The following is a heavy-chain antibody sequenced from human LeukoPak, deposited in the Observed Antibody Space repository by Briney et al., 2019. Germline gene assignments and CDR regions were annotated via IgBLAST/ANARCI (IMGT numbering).Heavy chain of an antibody. J-gene: IGHJ6*02. V-gene: IGHV3-30-3*01. Sequence: GRSLRLSCAASGFNFNNYVMHWVRQAPGKGLEWVAVISYDGSNIFYADSVKGRFTISRDNSKNTLYLQMSSLRAEDTAVYYCARTYYDFWSGYWYYYYYGMDVWGQGTTVTVSS. CDR1: GFNFNNYV. CDR3: ARTYYDFWSGYWYYYYYGMDV. CDR2: ISYDGSNI. D-gene: IGHD3-3*01.